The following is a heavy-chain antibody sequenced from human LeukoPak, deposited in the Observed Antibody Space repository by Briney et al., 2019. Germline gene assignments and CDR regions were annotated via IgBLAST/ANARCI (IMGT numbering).Heavy chain of an antibody. J-gene: IGHJ3*02. CDR3: ATDSGGSYSDAFDI. CDR2: MNPNSGNT. V-gene: IGHV1-8*01. Sequence: GASVKVSCKASGYTFTSYDINWVRQATGQGLEWMGWMNPNSGNTGYAQKFQGRVTMTEDTSTDTAYMELSSLRSEDTAVYYCATDSGGSYSDAFDIWGQGTMVTVSS. CDR1: GYTFTSYD. D-gene: IGHD1-26*01.